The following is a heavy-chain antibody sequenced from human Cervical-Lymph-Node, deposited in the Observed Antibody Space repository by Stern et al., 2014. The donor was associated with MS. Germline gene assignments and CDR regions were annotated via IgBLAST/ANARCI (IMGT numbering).Heavy chain of an antibody. V-gene: IGHV7-4-1*02. D-gene: IGHD2-2*01. J-gene: IGHJ4*02. CDR1: GYTFTRNA. Sequence: QVQLVQSGSELKKPGASVKVSCKASGYTFTRNAMNWVRQAPGQRLEWMGWINTNTGNTTYARVFTGRFVFSVDTSVSTAYLHISSLKAEDTAIYYCARVKPAAILDYWGQGTLVTVSS. CDR3: ARVKPAAILDY. CDR2: INTNTGNT.